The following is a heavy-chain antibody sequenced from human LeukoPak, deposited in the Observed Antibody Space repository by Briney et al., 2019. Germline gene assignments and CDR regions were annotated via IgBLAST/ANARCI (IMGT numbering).Heavy chain of an antibody. V-gene: IGHV1-2*02. CDR2: INPKSGGT. CDR3: ARDSYGMDV. CDR1: GYTFTVYY. Sequence: ASVTVSFKASGYTFTVYYMHWVRQAPGQGLEWMGWINPKSGGTNYAQKFQGRVTMTRDTSTSTVYMELSRLRSDDTAVCYCARDSYGMDVWGQGTTVTVSS. J-gene: IGHJ6*02.